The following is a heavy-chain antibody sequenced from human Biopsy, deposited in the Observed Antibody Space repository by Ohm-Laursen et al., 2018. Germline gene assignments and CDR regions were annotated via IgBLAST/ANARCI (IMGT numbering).Heavy chain of an antibody. Sequence: SETLSLTCTVSGGSVSSGSYYWSWIRQSPGKGLEWIGYISNRGSTNYNPSLRGRVTISVDTSKNQFSLKLSSVTAADTAVFFCARLYRLDDYWNDDPPDAFDVWGQGTMVTVSS. CDR2: ISNRGST. V-gene: IGHV4-61*01. J-gene: IGHJ3*01. CDR1: GGSVSSGSYY. D-gene: IGHD3-3*01. CDR3: ARLYRLDDYWNDDPPDAFDV.